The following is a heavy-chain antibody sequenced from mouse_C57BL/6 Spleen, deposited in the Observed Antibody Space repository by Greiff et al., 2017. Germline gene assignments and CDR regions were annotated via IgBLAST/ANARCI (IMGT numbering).Heavy chain of an antibody. CDR3: ARWYSNAMDY. V-gene: IGHV1-69*01. J-gene: IGHJ4*01. CDR1: GYTFTSYW. Sequence: QVQLQQPGAELVMPGALVKLSCKASGYTFTSYWMHWVKQRPGQGLEWIGEIDPSDSYTNYNQKFKGKSTLTVDKSSSTAYMQLSSLTSEDSAVYYCARWYSNAMDYWGQGTSVTVSS. D-gene: IGHD2-5*01. CDR2: IDPSDSYT.